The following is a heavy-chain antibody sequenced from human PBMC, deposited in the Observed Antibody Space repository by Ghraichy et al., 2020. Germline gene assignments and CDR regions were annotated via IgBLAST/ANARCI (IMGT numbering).Heavy chain of an antibody. J-gene: IGHJ4*02. V-gene: IGHV3-23*01. CDR2: INSRRPNT. D-gene: IGHD6-25*01. Sequence: GESLNISCAASGFTFRSYAMSWVRQAPGKGLEWVASINSRRPNTYYADSVKGRFTVSRDNSRNTVYLQMNSLRADDTAVYYCAKANSSAFDYGGQGVLVTVSS. CDR1: GFTFRSYA. CDR3: AKANSSAFDY.